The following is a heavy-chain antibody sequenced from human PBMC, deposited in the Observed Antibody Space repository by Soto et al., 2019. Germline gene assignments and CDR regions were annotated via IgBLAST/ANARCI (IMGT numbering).Heavy chain of an antibody. CDR2: ISGSGGST. CDR3: AKVKDNYYYYMDV. Sequence: GGSLRLSCAASGFTFSSYAMSWVRQAPGKGLEWVSAISGSGGSTYYADSGKGRFTISRDNSKNTLYLQMNSLRAEDTAVYYCAKVKDNYYYYMDVWGKGTTVTVSS. V-gene: IGHV3-23*01. CDR1: GFTFSSYA. J-gene: IGHJ6*03.